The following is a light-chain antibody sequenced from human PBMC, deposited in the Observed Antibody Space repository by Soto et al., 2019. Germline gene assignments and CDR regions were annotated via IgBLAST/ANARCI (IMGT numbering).Light chain of an antibody. CDR3: CSYAGFSTFV. CDR2: EGS. V-gene: IGLV2-23*03. Sequence: SLLTQPASLSGSPGQSITLSCPGTSSDVGSYNLVSWYQQHPGKAPKLMIYEGSKRPSGVSNRFSGSKSGNTASLTISGLQAEDEADYYCCSYAGFSTFVFGGGTKVTLL. CDR1: SSDVGSYNL. J-gene: IGLJ2*01.